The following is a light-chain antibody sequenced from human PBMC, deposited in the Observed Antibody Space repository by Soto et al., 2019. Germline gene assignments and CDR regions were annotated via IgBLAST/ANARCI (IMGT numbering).Light chain of an antibody. CDR3: TSWTTSTNMI. CDR1: SSDIGAYNF. CDR2: DVN. Sequence: QSALTQPASVSGSPGQSITISCTGTSSDIGAYNFVSWYQQHPGKAPKLMLYDVNIRPSGVSNRFSGSKSGNTASLTISGLQAEDEADYYCTSWTTSTNMIFGGGTKLTVL. V-gene: IGLV2-14*03. J-gene: IGLJ2*01.